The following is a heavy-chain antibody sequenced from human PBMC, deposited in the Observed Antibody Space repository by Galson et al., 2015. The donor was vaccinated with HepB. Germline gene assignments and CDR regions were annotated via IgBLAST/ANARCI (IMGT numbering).Heavy chain of an antibody. J-gene: IGHJ5*02. Sequence: SLRLSCAASGFTFSSHFMTWVRQAPGKGLEWVSSMSGSGGETNYADSVKGRFTISRDNSKNTLYLQMNSLRGDDTAVYYCAKHCVVTTCYARWFDPWGQGTLVTVSS. D-gene: IGHD2-21*01. CDR2: MSGSGGET. V-gene: IGHV3-23*01. CDR3: AKHCVVTTCYARWFDP. CDR1: GFTFSSHF.